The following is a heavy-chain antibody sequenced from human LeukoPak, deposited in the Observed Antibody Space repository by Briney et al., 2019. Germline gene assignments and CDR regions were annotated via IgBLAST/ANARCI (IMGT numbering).Heavy chain of an antibody. CDR3: ARAAPGRDGGDEFDY. J-gene: IGHJ4*02. D-gene: IGHD2-21*02. CDR1: GASITDYF. Sequence: SETLSLTCTVSGASITDYFWSWIRQPARKRLEWIGRIYNSWSRNYNPSLQSRATMSVDTSKNQFSLKLNSVTAADTAVYYCARAAPGRDGGDEFDYWGQGTLVTVSS. V-gene: IGHV4-4*07. CDR2: IYNSWSR.